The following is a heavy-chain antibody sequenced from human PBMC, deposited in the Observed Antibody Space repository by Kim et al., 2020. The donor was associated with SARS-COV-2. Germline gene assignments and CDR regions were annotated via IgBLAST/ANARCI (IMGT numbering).Heavy chain of an antibody. Sequence: SVKVSCKASGGTFSSYAISWVRQAPGQGLEWMGGIIPIFGTANYAQKFQGRVTITADESTSTAYMELSSLRSEDTAVYYCARDQRVYVSRTSAYYYGMDVWGQGTTVTVSS. V-gene: IGHV1-69*13. CDR2: IIPIFGTA. CDR3: ARDQRVYVSRTSAYYYGMDV. CDR1: GGTFSSYA. J-gene: IGHJ6*02. D-gene: IGHD2-8*01.